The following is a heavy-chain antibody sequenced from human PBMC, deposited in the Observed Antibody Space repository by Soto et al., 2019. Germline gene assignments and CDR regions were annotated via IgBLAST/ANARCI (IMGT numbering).Heavy chain of an antibody. CDR3: ARSILTTDYYGMDV. V-gene: IGHV4-59*01. Sequence: SETLSLTCTVSGGSISSYYWSWIRQPPGKGLEWIGYIYYSGSTNYNPSLKSRVTISVDTSKNQFSLKLSSVTAADTAVYYCARSILTTDYYGMDVWGQGTTVTVSS. CDR1: GGSISSYY. CDR2: IYYSGST. J-gene: IGHJ6*02. D-gene: IGHD4-4*01.